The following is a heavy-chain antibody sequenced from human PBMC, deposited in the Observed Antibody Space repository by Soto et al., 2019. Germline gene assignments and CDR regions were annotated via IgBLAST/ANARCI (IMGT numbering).Heavy chain of an antibody. V-gene: IGHV4-31*03. CDR1: GYYMTSGGYY. CDR3: ATLLGSHQHYYFGIDV. CDR2: IYYSGGT. Sequence: QMQLQESGPELVKPSQTLSLICTVSGYYMTSGGYYWSCIRHLPGKGLEWIGYIYYSGGTPFNPSLKSRVSMSVDTSKNQFSLRLSSVTAADTAVYYCATLLGSHQHYYFGIDVWGKGTTFTVSS. J-gene: IGHJ6*04. D-gene: IGHD2-2*01.